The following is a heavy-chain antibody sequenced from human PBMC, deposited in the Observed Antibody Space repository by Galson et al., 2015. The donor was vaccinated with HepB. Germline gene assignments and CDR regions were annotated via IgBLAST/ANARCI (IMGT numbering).Heavy chain of an antibody. Sequence: SVKVSCKASGYTFTTYGFSWVRQAPGQRPEWMGWINPYNGHTNYAQTLQGRLTMTTDTSTNTAYMELSSLRSDDTAVYYCARGPTRGRVIYYDYYGMDVWLQGTTVTVS. D-gene: IGHD2/OR15-2a*01. CDR2: INPYNGHT. J-gene: IGHJ6*02. CDR1: GYTFTTYG. CDR3: ARGPTRGRVIYYDYYGMDV. V-gene: IGHV1-18*01.